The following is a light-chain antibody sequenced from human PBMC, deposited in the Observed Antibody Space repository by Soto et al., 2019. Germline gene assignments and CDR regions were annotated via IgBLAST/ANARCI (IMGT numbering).Light chain of an antibody. CDR1: NSHVGGLDY. Sequence: QSVPTQPAPVSWSPGPSITISFTGTNSHVGGLDYVSLHQHHPGKAPKLNIYEDSSPLSGVSDSFSGSKSRITDSVTHSTLPAEDEANYCCSSYTTSSTYVFGTGTKVTVL. CDR3: SSYTTSSTYV. J-gene: IGLJ1*01. CDR2: EDS. V-gene: IGLV2-14*01.